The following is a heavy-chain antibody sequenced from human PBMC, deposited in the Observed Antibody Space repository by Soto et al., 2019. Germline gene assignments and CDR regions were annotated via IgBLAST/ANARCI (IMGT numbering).Heavy chain of an antibody. J-gene: IGHJ5*02. CDR1: GGSISSGGYY. CDR3: GRSVFP. CDR2: IYYSGST. Sequence: QVQLQESGPGLVKPSQTLSLTCTVSGGSISSGGYYWTWIRQHPGKGLEWFGYIYYSGSTYYNPSVKRRVTISVDTSKNLFSLDLGSVTASDTARFYCGRSVFPWGQGTLVTVSS. V-gene: IGHV4-31*03.